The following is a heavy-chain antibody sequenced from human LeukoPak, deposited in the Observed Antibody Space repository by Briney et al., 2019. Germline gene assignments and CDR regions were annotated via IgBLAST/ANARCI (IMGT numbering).Heavy chain of an antibody. CDR1: GYSFTSYW. V-gene: IGHV5-51*01. D-gene: IGHD3-10*01. CDR2: IYPGDSDT. CDR3: ASSYGSGSGAPVSMDV. J-gene: IGHJ6*02. Sequence: GESLKISCKGSGYSFTSYWIGWVRQMPGKGLEWMGIIYPGDSDTRYSPSFQGQVTISADKSISTAYLQWSSLKASDTAMYYCASSYGSGSGAPVSMDVWGQGTTVTVSS.